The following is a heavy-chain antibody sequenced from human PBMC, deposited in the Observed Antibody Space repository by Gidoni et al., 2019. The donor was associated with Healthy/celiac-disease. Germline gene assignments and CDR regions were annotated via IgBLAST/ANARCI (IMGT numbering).Heavy chain of an antibody. CDR3: ARALRRYCSGGSCYSGGDY. Sequence: QVQLVQSGAEVKKPGASVKVSCKASGYTFTSYYMHWVRQAPGQGLEWMGIINPSGGSTSYAQKFQGRVTMTRDTSTSTVYMELSSLRSEDTAVYYCARALRRYCSGGSCYSGGDYWGQGTLVTVSS. V-gene: IGHV1-46*01. D-gene: IGHD2-15*01. CDR2: INPSGGST. CDR1: GYTFTSYY. J-gene: IGHJ4*02.